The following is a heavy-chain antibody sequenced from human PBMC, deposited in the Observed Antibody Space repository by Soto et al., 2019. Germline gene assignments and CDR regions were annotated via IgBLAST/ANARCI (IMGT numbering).Heavy chain of an antibody. CDR3: AKGGQSYDY. V-gene: IGHV3-23*01. J-gene: IGHJ4*02. CDR1: GSTFSTYA. D-gene: IGHD3-10*01. CDR2: ISTSVGST. Sequence: PGGSLRLSCAASGSTFSTYAMSWVRQAPGKGLEWVSAISTSVGSTYYTDSVKGRFTISRDNSKNTLYLQMNSLRAEDTAVYYCAKGGQSYDYWGQGTLVTVSS.